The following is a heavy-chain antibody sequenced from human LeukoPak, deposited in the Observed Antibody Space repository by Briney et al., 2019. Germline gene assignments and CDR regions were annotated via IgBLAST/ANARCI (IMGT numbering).Heavy chain of an antibody. CDR2: IYSSGSA. Sequence: SETLPLTCTVSAGSISSGDSYWSWIRQPPGKGLEWIGYIYSSGSAYYNPSLKSRFTISVDTSKNQFSLRLSSVTAADTAVYYCARVLATAGNFPVDYWGQGTLVTVSS. CDR1: AGSISSGDSY. CDR3: ARVLATAGNFPVDY. J-gene: IGHJ4*02. V-gene: IGHV4-30-4*01. D-gene: IGHD6-13*01.